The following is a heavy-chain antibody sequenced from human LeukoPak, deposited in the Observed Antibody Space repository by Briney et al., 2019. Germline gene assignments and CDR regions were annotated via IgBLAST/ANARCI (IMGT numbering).Heavy chain of an antibody. CDR1: GSSISSSSYY. V-gene: IGHV4-39*01. CDR2: IYFSGST. J-gene: IGHJ4*02. Sequence: PSETLSLTCTVSGSSISSSSYYWGWIRQPPGKGLEWIGSIYFSGSTYYNPSLKSRVTISIDTSKNQFSLKLSSVTAADTAVYYCARAGGTIFGVVTLRYYFDYWGQGTLVTVSS. CDR3: ARAGGTIFGVVTLRYYFDY. D-gene: IGHD3-3*01.